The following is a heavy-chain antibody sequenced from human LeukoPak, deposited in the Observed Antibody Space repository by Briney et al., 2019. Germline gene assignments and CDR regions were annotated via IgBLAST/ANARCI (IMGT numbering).Heavy chain of an antibody. J-gene: IGHJ4*02. Sequence: GGSLRLSCAASGFTFSNAWMSWVRQAPWKGLEWVGRIKSKTDGGTTDYAAPVKGRFTISRDDSKNTLYLQMNSLKTEDTAVYYCTTDRGYDNFIPDYFDYWGQGTLVTVSS. V-gene: IGHV3-15*01. D-gene: IGHD5-12*01. CDR3: TTDRGYDNFIPDYFDY. CDR2: IKSKTDGGTT. CDR1: GFTFSNAW.